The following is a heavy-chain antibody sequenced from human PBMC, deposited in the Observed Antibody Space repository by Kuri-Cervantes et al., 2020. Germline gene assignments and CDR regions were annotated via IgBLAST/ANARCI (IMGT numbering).Heavy chain of an antibody. D-gene: IGHD6-19*01. CDR3: ASERGSGWYAYYFDY. V-gene: IGHV3-11*01. CDR1: GSTFSDYY. J-gene: IGHJ4*02. CDR2: TSRNGSTI. Sequence: GGSLRPSVAAFGSTFSDYYMSWIRQAPGKGLEWVSYTSRNGSTICYADSVKGRFTITRHNAKNSLFLQMNSLGAEDTAVYYCASERGSGWYAYYFDYWGQGTLVTVSS.